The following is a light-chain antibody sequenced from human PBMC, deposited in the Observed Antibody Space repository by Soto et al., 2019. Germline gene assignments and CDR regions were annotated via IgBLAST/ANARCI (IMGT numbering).Light chain of an antibody. Sequence: EIVMTQSPASLSVSPGDGATLSCRASQSVSSYLAWYQQKPGQPPRLLIYDASNSATGIPARFSGSGSGTDFTLTISSLDPEDFAVYYCQQRSNWPWTFGQGTKVEIK. CDR2: DAS. CDR3: QQRSNWPWT. V-gene: IGKV3-11*01. J-gene: IGKJ1*01. CDR1: QSVSSY.